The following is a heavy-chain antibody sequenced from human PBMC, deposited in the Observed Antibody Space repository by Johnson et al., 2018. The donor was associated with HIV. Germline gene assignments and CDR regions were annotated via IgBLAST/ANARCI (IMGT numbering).Heavy chain of an antibody. V-gene: IGHV3-30*04. CDR3: ARAFLSHYYDSSGPVDI. CDR2: ISYDGSDK. Sequence: QVQLVEYGGGVVQPGRSLRLSCAASGFTFSSYAMHWVRQAPGKGLEWVAVISYDGSDKDYADSVKGRFTISRDNAKNSLYLQMNSLRAEDTALYYCARAFLSHYYDSSGPVDIWGQGTMVTVSS. J-gene: IGHJ3*02. CDR1: GFTFSSYA. D-gene: IGHD3-22*01.